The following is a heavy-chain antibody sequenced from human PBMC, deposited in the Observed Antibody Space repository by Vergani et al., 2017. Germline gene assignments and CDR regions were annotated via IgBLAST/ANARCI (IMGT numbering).Heavy chain of an antibody. CDR3: VKEKIDLGSYFFDS. CDR2: IDMNYGVK. D-gene: IGHD2/OR15-2a*01. Sequence: VEAGGGLVQPGGSLRLSCTASGFTFQAFAFHWVRQVSGRGLEWVSGIDMNYGVKNGNSFEGRFSISRDNAKKAVFLQMHSLRAEDTAIYYCVKEKIDLGSYFFDSWGHGILVTVSS. CDR1: GFTFQAFA. V-gene: IGHV3-9*01. J-gene: IGHJ4*01.